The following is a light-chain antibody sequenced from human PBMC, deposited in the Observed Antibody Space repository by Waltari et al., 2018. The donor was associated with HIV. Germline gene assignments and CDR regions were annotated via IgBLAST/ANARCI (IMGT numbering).Light chain of an antibody. V-gene: IGLV2-14*03. CDR2: EVS. CDR3: CSYASSNLL. Sequence: QSALTQPASVSGSPGQSITISCTGPSSDVGAYSFFSWYQQHPGKAPKLLIYEVSSRPSGVSNRFSGSKSGNTASLTISGLQAEDEADYYCCSYASSNLLFGGGTKLTVL. CDR1: SSDVGAYSF. J-gene: IGLJ3*02.